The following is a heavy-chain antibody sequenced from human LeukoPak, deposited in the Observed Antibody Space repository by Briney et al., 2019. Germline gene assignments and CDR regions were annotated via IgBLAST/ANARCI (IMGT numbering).Heavy chain of an antibody. Sequence: GGSLRLSCAASGFTFSNYAMSWVRQAPGRGLEWVSTISGSGTNTYYADSVKGRFTISRDNSKNTLYLQMNSLRAEDTAVYYCAGGLWFGETANYYGMDVWGQGTTVTVSS. CDR3: AGGLWFGETANYYGMDV. CDR2: ISGSGTNT. CDR1: GFTFSNYA. D-gene: IGHD3-10*01. J-gene: IGHJ6*02. V-gene: IGHV3-23*01.